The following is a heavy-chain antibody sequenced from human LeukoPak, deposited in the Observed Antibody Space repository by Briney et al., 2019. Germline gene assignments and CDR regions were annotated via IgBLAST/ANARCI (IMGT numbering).Heavy chain of an antibody. CDR3: AREGDYTLFDS. D-gene: IGHD4-11*01. CDR1: GGSFSGYY. Sequence: PSETLSLTCAVYGGSFSGYYWSWIRQPPGKGLEWIGEINHSGSTNYNPSLKSRLTISVDTSKNQFSLKLSSVTAADTAVYYCAREGDYTLFDSWGQGTLVTVSS. CDR2: INHSGST. J-gene: IGHJ4*02. V-gene: IGHV4-34*01.